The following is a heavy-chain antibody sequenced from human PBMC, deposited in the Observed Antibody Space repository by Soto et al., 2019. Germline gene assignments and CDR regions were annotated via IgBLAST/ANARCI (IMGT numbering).Heavy chain of an antibody. J-gene: IGHJ4*02. D-gene: IGHD6-19*01. CDR1: GFTFSSSS. CDR2: ISSSSSTI. V-gene: IGHV3-48*02. CDR3: ARVHSSGWFKVDY. Sequence: GSLRLSCAASGFTFSSSSMNWVRQAPGKGLEWVSYISSSSSTINYADSVRGRFTISRDNAKNSLYLQMNSLRNEDTAVYYCARVHSSGWFKVDYWGQGTLVTVSS.